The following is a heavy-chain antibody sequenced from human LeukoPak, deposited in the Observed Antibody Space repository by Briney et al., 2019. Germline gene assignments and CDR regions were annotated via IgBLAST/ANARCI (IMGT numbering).Heavy chain of an antibody. CDR3: ARGGRITIFGVAADNWFDP. J-gene: IGHJ5*02. D-gene: IGHD3-3*01. CDR2: INHSGST. V-gene: IGHV4-34*01. Sequence: NPSETLSLTCTVSGGAISSYYWSWIRQPPGKGLEWIGEINHSGSTNYNPSLKSRVTIALDTSKNQFSMKLSSVNAADTAVYYCARGGRITIFGVAADNWFDPWGQGTLVTVSS. CDR1: GGAISSYY.